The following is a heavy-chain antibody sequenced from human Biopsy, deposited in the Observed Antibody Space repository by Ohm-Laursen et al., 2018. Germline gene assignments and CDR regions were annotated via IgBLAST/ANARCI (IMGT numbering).Heavy chain of an antibody. Sequence: TLSLTCTVSGGSISSGGSYWSWIRQRPGKGLEWIGYIFNSANTYYNPSLKNLITISGDTSKNQFSLKLNSVTAADTAMYYCAAYYYDSSGYFYAFHYWGQGTLVTVSS. CDR1: GGSISSGGSY. V-gene: IGHV4-31*01. CDR2: IFNSANT. CDR3: AAYYYDSSGYFYAFHY. D-gene: IGHD3-22*01. J-gene: IGHJ4*02.